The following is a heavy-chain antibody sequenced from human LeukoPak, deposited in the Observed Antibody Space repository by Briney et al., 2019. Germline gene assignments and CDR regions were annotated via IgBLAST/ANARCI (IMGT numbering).Heavy chain of an antibody. CDR1: GFSFADYW. J-gene: IGHJ4*02. CDR3: AKEFTFGTYSSAWYYFDY. D-gene: IGHD6-19*01. V-gene: IGHV3-7*05. CDR2: IKQDGSEK. Sequence: GGSLRLSCAATGFSFADYWMSWVRQAPGKGLEWVANIKQDGSEKYYVDSVKGRFTISRDNSKNTLFLQMNSLRAEDTAVYYCAKEFTFGTYSSAWYYFDYWGQGTLVTVSS.